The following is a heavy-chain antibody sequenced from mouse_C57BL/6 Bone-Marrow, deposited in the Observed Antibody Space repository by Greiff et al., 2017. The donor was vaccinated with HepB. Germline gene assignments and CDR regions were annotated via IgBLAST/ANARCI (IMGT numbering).Heavy chain of an antibody. CDR3: AREGYGSSSRYFDV. J-gene: IGHJ1*03. D-gene: IGHD1-1*01. Sequence: VQLQQPGAELVKPGASVKLSCKASGYTFTSYWMHWVKQRPGQGLEWIGMIHPNSGSTNYNEKFKSKATLTVDKSSSTAYMQLSSLTSEDSAVYYCAREGYGSSSRYFDVWGTGTTVTVSS. CDR2: IHPNSGST. V-gene: IGHV1-64*01. CDR1: GYTFTSYW.